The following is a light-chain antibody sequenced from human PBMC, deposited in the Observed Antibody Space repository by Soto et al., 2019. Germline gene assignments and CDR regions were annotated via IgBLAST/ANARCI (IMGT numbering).Light chain of an antibody. CDR2: GAT. CDR3: QQYNSYFT. V-gene: IGKV1-27*01. J-gene: IGKJ1*01. Sequence: DIQITQSPSSLSASVGDRVTFTCRARQAIGHSLAWYLQKPGKPIQLLIYGATTLHSGAPRRFSGSGSKTEFTLTISSLPPDDFGYYYCQQYNSYFTFGQGTKVDIK. CDR1: QAIGHS.